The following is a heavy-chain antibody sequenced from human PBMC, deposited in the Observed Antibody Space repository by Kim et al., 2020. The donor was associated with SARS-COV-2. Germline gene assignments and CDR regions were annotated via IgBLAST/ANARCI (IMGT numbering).Heavy chain of an antibody. CDR2: IIPIFGTA. J-gene: IGHJ5*02. D-gene: IGHD2-15*01. CDR1: GGTFSSYA. Sequence: SVKVSCKASGGTFSSYAISWVRQAPGQGLEWMGGIIPIFGTANYAQKFQGRVTITADESTSTAYMELSSLRSEDTAVYYCARDGLGYCSGGSCYSFDPWGQGTLVTVSS. CDR3: ARDGLGYCSGGSCYSFDP. V-gene: IGHV1-69*13.